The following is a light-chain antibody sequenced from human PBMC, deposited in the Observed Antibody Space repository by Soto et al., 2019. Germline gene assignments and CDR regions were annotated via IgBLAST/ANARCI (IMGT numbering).Light chain of an antibody. Sequence: DIQMTQSPSSLSASVGDRVTITCRASQGIYSSLNWYHQKPGKAPKLLIYAASNLQSGVPSRFSDSGSGTDFTLSISSLQHEDFATYYCQQSYSAPYTFGQGTKLEI. CDR2: AAS. CDR3: QQSYSAPYT. V-gene: IGKV1-39*01. J-gene: IGKJ2*01. CDR1: QGIYSS.